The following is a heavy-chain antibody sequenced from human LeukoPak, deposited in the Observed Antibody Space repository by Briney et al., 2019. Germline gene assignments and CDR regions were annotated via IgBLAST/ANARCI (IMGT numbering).Heavy chain of an antibody. CDR2: MYHTGST. CDR1: GYSISNGYY. CDR3: ARDRYSSGWYSAFDY. Sequence: SETLSLTCTVSGYSISNGYYWGWIRQPPGKGLEWIGSMYHTGSTFYNPSLKSRVTMSVDTSKNQFSLKLSSVTAADTAVYYCARDRYSSGWYSAFDYWGQGTLVTVSS. J-gene: IGHJ4*02. V-gene: IGHV4-38-2*02. D-gene: IGHD6-19*01.